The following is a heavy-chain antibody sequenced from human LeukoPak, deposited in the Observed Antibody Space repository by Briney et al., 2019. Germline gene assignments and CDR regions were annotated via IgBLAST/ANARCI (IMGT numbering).Heavy chain of an antibody. D-gene: IGHD2-2*01. J-gene: IGHJ4*02. V-gene: IGHV3-11*04. CDR2: ISSSGSTI. Sequence: GGSLRLSCAASGFTFSDYYMSWIRQAPGKGLEWVSYISSSGSTIYYADSVKGRFTISRDNAKNSLYLQMNSLRAEDTAVYYCASTVVPAALFDYWGQGTLVTVSS. CDR3: ASTVVPAALFDY. CDR1: GFTFSDYY.